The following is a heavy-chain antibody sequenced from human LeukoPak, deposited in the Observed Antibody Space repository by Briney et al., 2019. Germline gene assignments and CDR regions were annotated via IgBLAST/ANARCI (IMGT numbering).Heavy chain of an antibody. Sequence: GRFSISRDNTNNALYLQMNSLRVEDTAFYYCARDLAYSRLDYWGQGMLVTVSS. D-gene: IGHD5-18*01. V-gene: IGHV3-11*06. J-gene: IGHJ4*02. CDR3: ARDLAYSRLDY.